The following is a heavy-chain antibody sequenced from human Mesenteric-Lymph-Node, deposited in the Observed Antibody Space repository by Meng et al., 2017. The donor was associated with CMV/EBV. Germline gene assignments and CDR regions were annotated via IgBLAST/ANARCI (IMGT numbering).Heavy chain of an antibody. CDR3: ARGYFLVVPAAMGRRRAPGSKFDY. CDR2: ISHSGST. Sequence: YYCSWSRQPPGKVLEWLGEISHSGSTNYNPSLESRVTISVDTSKNQFSLRLTSVTAADTAVYYCARGYFLVVPAAMGRRRAPGSKFDYWGQGTLVTVSS. D-gene: IGHD2-2*01. V-gene: IGHV4-34*01. CDR1: YY. J-gene: IGHJ4*02.